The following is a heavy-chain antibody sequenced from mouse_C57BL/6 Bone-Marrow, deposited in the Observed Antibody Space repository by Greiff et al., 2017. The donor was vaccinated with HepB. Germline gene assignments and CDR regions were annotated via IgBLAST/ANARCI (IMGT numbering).Heavy chain of an antibody. J-gene: IGHJ1*03. CDR3: ARVGYGSSHWYFDV. V-gene: IGHV3-6*01. Sequence: EVKVEESGPGLVKPSQSLSLTCSVTGYSITSGYYWNWIRQFPGNKLEWMGYISYDGSNNYNPSLKNRISITRDTSKNQFFLKLNSVTTEDTATYYCARVGYGSSHWYFDVWGTGTTVTVSS. CDR2: ISYDGSN. CDR1: GYSITSGYY. D-gene: IGHD1-1*01.